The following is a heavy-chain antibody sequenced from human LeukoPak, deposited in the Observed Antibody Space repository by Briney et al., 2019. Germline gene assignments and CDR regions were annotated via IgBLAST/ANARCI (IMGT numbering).Heavy chain of an antibody. V-gene: IGHV4-34*01. CDR3: ARRIAAAKDAFDI. J-gene: IGHJ3*02. D-gene: IGHD6-13*01. CDR1: GGSFSGYY. Sequence: PSETLSLTCAVYGGSFSGYYWSWIRQPPGQGLEWIAEVNHSGSTNYNPSLKSRVTMSVDTSKKQFSLKLSSVTAADTAVYYCARRIAAAKDAFDIWGQGTMVTVSS. CDR2: VNHSGST.